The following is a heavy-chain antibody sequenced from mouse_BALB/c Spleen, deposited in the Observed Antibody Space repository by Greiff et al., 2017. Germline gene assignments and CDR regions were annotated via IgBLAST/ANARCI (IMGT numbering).Heavy chain of an antibody. V-gene: IGHV5-6*01. CDR1: GFTFSSYG. D-gene: IGHD2-10*02. Sequence: EVQLVESGGDLEKPGGSLKLSCAASGFTFSSYGMSWVRQTPDKRLEWVATISSGGSYTYYPDSVKGRFTISRDNAKNTLYLQMSSLKSEDTAMYYCARGGYGNYPYYYAMDYWGQGTSVTVSA. CDR3: ARGGYGNYPYYYAMDY. J-gene: IGHJ4*01. CDR2: ISSGGSYT.